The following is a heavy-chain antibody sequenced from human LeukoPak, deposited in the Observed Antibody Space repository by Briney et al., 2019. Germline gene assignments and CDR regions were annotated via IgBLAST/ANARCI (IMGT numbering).Heavy chain of an antibody. CDR2: INPRGGST. Sequence: ASVKVSCKASGYTFTSYYMHWVRQAPGQGPEWMGIINPRGGSTSYAQKFQGRVTMTRDTSTSTVYMELSSLRSEDTAVYYCARRMHDSSGYYYNYYYYYYMDVWGKGTTVTVSS. J-gene: IGHJ6*03. CDR3: ARRMHDSSGYYYNYYYYYYMDV. V-gene: IGHV1-46*01. CDR1: GYTFTSYY. D-gene: IGHD3-22*01.